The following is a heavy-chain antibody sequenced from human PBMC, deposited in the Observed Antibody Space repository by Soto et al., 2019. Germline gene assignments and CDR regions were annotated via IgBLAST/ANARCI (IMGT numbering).Heavy chain of an antibody. V-gene: IGHV3-21*01. CDR2: IGSRTSDI. Sequence: GGSLRLSCAASGFTLSRHTMNWVRQAPGKGLEWVSFIGSRTSDIYYAASVKGRFTISRDNAKNSLYLDLTRLRAEDTAVYFCVRDYYDTSGYPNTFDMWGQGTMVTVSS. CDR3: VRDYYDTSGYPNTFDM. CDR1: GFTLSRHT. J-gene: IGHJ3*02. D-gene: IGHD3-22*01.